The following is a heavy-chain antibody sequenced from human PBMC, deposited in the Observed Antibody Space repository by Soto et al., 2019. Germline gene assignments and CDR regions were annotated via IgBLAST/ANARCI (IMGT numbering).Heavy chain of an antibody. Sequence: GGSLRLSCEASGFTISECSMNWVRQAPGKGLEWLAYITIRTGNVLYADSVRGRFTISADNAENSMILQMNSLRDEDSAVYFCVRDRDLYRDMFHADLWGQGTLVTSPQ. CDR2: ITIRTGNV. V-gene: IGHV3-48*02. D-gene: IGHD3-10*02. CDR1: GFTISECS. CDR3: VRDRDLYRDMFHADL. J-gene: IGHJ4*01.